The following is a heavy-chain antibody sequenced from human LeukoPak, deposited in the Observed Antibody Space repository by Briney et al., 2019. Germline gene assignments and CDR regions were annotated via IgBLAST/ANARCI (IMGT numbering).Heavy chain of an antibody. Sequence: ASVKVSCKASGGTFSSYAISWVRQAPGQGLEWMGWINAGNGNTKYSQKFQDRVTITRDTSASTAYMDLSSLRSEDTSVYYCARESQEGAFDYWGQGTLVTVSS. CDR2: INAGNGNT. V-gene: IGHV1-3*01. CDR3: ARESQEGAFDY. J-gene: IGHJ4*02. CDR1: GGTFSSYA.